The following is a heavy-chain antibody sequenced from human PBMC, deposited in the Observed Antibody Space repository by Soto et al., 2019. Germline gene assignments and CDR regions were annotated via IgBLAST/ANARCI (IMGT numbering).Heavy chain of an antibody. D-gene: IGHD4-17*01. CDR1: GGSISSYY. CDR2: IYYSGST. J-gene: IGHJ5*02. CDR3: ARGIDDYGDPNWFDP. Sequence: SQTLSLTCPVSGGSISSYYWSWIRQPPGKGLEWIGYIYYSGSTNYNPSLKSRVTISVDTSKNQFSLKLSSVTAADTAVYYCARGIDDYGDPNWFDPWGQGTLVTVSS. V-gene: IGHV4-59*01.